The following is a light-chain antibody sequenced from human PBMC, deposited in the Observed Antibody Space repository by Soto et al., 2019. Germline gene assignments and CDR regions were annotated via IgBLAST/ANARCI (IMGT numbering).Light chain of an antibody. CDR3: QSYDSDFVV. J-gene: IGLJ2*01. V-gene: IGLV6-57*04. CDR1: SGSIANNY. Sequence: NFMLTQPHSVSESPGKTLSISCTRSSGSIANNYVQWYQQRPGSAPTTVIYENNQRLSGVPDRFSGSTDGSSNSASLTISGLQTEDEAYYHCQSYDSDFVVFGGGTKLTVL. CDR2: ENN.